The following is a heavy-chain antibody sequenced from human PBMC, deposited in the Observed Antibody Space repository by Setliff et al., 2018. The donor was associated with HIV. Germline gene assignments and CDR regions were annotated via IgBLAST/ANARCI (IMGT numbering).Heavy chain of an antibody. CDR2: IFYIANT. CDR3: ARHSPSDY. Sequence: PSETLSLTCTVSGGSITSGGYFYSWIRQRPGKGLEWIGYIFYIANTYYNPSLKSRVSISIDTSKNQFSLKLSSVTAADTAVYYCARHSPSDYWGQGTLVTVSS. V-gene: IGHV4-31*03. CDR1: GGSITSGGYF. J-gene: IGHJ4*02.